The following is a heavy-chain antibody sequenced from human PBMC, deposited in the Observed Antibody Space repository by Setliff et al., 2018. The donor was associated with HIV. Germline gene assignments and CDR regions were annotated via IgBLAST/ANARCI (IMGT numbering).Heavy chain of an antibody. CDR3: VRQGLTMNRGVPAPILYYFDY. V-gene: IGHV4-39*01. Sequence: SETLPLTCTVSGGSIISSSYYWGWIRQPPGKGLEWIGTMYYRGTTYNNPSLKSRVTFSADTSKNQFSLNLNSVTATDTAVYYCVRQGLTMNRGVPAPILYYFDYWGQGILVTVSS. D-gene: IGHD3-10*01. J-gene: IGHJ4*02. CDR2: MYYRGTT. CDR1: GGSIISSSYY.